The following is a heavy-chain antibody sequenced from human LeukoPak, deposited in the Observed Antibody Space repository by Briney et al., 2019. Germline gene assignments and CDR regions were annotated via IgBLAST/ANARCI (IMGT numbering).Heavy chain of an antibody. CDR2: INNSGGTT. CDR1: GFTFSSYA. Sequence: GGSLRLSRAASGFTFSSYAMSWVRQAPGKGLEWVSSINNSGGTTYYADSVKGRFSISRDNSKNTLYLQMNSLRAEDTAVYYCAKDPISVAGLPFDYWGQGTLVTVSS. D-gene: IGHD6-19*01. J-gene: IGHJ4*02. CDR3: AKDPISVAGLPFDY. V-gene: IGHV3-23*01.